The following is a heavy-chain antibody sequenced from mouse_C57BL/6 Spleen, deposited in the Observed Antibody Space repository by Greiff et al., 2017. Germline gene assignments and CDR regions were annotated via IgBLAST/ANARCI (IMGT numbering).Heavy chain of an antibody. D-gene: IGHD2-12*01. V-gene: IGHV1-55*01. CDR1: GYTFTSYW. J-gene: IGHJ4*01. CDR2: IYPGSGST. Sequence: QVQLQQPGAELVKPGASVKMSCKASGYTFTSYWITSVKQRPGQGLEWIGDIYPGSGSTNYNEKFKSKATLTVDTSSSTAYMQLSSLTSEDSAVYYCARGGYYSDAMDYWGQGTSVTVSS. CDR3: ARGGYYSDAMDY.